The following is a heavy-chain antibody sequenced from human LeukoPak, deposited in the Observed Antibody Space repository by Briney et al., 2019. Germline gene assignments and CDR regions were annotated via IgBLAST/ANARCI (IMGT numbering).Heavy chain of an antibody. CDR3: AYGDYDC. CDR2: ISGSGGST. D-gene: IGHD4-17*01. J-gene: IGHJ4*02. Sequence: GGSLRLSCAVSGFTFSTYAMNWVRQAPRKGLEWVSTISGSGGSTYYEGSVKGRFTISRDNSKITLYLQMNSLRAEDTAVYYCAYGDYDCWGQGTLVTVSS. CDR1: GFTFSTYA. V-gene: IGHV3-23*01.